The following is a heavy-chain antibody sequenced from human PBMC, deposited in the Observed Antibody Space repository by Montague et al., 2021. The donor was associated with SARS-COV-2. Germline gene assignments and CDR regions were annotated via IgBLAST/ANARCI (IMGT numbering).Heavy chain of an antibody. CDR3: AREVGRGYSGYKGEY. J-gene: IGHJ4*02. CDR1: GGSFSGYY. D-gene: IGHD5-12*01. CDR2: INHSGST. V-gene: IGHV4-34*01. Sequence: SHTLSLTCAVHGGSFSGYYWSWIRQPPGKGLEWIGEINHSGSTNYNPSLKSRVTISVDTSKNQFSLKLSSVTAADTAVYYCAREVGRGYSGYKGEYWGQGTLVTVSS.